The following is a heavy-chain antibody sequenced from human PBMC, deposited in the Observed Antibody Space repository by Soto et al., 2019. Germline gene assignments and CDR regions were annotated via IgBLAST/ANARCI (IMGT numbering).Heavy chain of an antibody. Sequence: QVQLVQSGAEVKKPGSSVKVSCKASGGTFSSYAISWVRQAPGQGLEWMGGIIPIFGTANYAQKFQGRVTITADESTSTAYMELSSLRSEDTAVYYCARAPPDSSGFGPKPNWFDPWGQGTLVTVSS. V-gene: IGHV1-69*01. CDR1: GGTFSSYA. D-gene: IGHD3-22*01. CDR3: ARAPPDSSGFGPKPNWFDP. J-gene: IGHJ5*02. CDR2: IIPIFGTA.